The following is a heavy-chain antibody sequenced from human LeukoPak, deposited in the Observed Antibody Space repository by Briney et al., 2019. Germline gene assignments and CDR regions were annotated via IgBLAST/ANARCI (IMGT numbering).Heavy chain of an antibody. CDR2: IITIFGAA. J-gene: IGHJ4*02. CDR1: GGTFSTYT. Sequence: SVKVSCKASGGTFSTYTFSWVRQAPGQGLEWIGRIITIFGAANYAQKFQGRVTISADESTGTVYMELRSLRSEDTAVYYCARDPDSWGQGTLVTVSP. CDR3: ARDPDS. V-gene: IGHV1-69*13.